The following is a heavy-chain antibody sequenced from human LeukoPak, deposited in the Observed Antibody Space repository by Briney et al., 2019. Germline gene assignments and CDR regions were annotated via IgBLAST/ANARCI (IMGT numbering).Heavy chain of an antibody. Sequence: GGSLRLSCAASGFTVSSNYMSWVRQAPGKGLEWVSVIYSGGSTYYADSVKGRFTISRDNSKNTLYLQMNSLRAEDTAVYYCASTPGGYCSGGSCYHYYYMDVWGKGTTVTVSS. CDR3: ASTPGGYCSGGSCYHYYYMDV. V-gene: IGHV3-53*01. D-gene: IGHD2-15*01. J-gene: IGHJ6*03. CDR2: IYSGGST. CDR1: GFTVSSNY.